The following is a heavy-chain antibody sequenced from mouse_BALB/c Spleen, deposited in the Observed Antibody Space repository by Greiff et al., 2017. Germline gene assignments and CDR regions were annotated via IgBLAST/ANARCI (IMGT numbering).Heavy chain of an antibody. V-gene: IGHV5-6-4*01. CDR2: ISSGGSYT. J-gene: IGHJ4*01. D-gene: IGHD2-4*01. CDR1: GFTFSSYT. CDR3: TRALYYENAMDY. Sequence: EVKLMESGGGLVKPGGSLKLSCAASGFTFSSYTMSWVRQTPEKRLEWVATISSGGSYTYYPDSVKGRFTISRDNAKNTLYLQMSSLKSEDTAMYYCTRALYYENAMDYWGQGTSVTVSS.